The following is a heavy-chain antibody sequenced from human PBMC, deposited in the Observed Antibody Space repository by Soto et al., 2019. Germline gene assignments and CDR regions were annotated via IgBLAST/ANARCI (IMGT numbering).Heavy chain of an antibody. J-gene: IGHJ4*02. V-gene: IGHV1-46*01. D-gene: IGHD3-22*01. CDR3: AREGTYYYDSSGYYPPLDY. CDR2: INPSGGST. CDR1: GYTFTSYY. Sequence: ASVKLSCKASGYTFTSYYMHWVLQAPGQGLEWMGIINPSGGSTSYAQKFQGRVTMTRDTSTSTAYMELSSLRSEDTAVYYCAREGTYYYDSSGYYPPLDYWGQGTLVIVSS.